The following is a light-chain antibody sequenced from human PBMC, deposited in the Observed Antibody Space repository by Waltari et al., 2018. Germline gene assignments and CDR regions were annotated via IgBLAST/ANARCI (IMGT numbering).Light chain of an antibody. V-gene: IGKV3-15*01. CDR2: GAS. CDR3: QKYKNWPRT. J-gene: IGKJ1*01. Sequence: EIVMTQSPSTLSVSPGERATLSCRASQSVSSNLACDQQQPGQAPRLLIYGASTRAAVIPSRCSGSGAGTEFTLTISSLQAEDFAVYYCQKYKNWPRTFGQGTKVEIK. CDR1: QSVSSN.